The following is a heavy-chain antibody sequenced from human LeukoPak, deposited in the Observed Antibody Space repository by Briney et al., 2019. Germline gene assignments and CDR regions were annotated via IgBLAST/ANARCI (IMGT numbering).Heavy chain of an antibody. V-gene: IGHV4-38-2*01. CDR2: IYHSGST. Sequence: PETLSLTCAVSGYSISSGYYWGWIRQPPGKGLEWIGSIYHSGSTYYNPSLKSRVTISVDTSKNQFSLKLSSVTAADTAVYYCARRLNPDYWGQGTLVTVSS. CDR1: GYSISSGYY. D-gene: IGHD2-8*01. CDR3: ARRLNPDY. J-gene: IGHJ4*02.